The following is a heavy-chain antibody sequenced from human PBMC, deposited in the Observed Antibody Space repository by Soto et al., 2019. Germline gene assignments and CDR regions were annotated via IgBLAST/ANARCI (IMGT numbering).Heavy chain of an antibody. CDR1: GYTFTSYG. D-gene: IGHD2-15*01. V-gene: IGHV1-46*01. CDR2: INPSGGST. Sequence: ASVKVSCKASGYTFTSYGISWVRQAPGQGLEWMGIINPSGGSTSYAQKFQGRVTMTRVTSTSTVYLELSSLSSEDTAVYYCAIFGSQDPDAFDIWGQGTMVT. CDR3: AIFGSQDPDAFDI. J-gene: IGHJ3*02.